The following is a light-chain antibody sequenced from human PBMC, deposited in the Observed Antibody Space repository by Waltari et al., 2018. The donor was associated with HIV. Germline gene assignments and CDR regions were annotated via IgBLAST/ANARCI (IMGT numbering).Light chain of an antibody. Sequence: DIRLTQYPSTLSSSAGDRVAITCRAGQNVGAFLAWYQQKLGNPPKLLIFQASILEGGVPSRFSGSVSGSDFTLTINGLQSEDFATYYCHQYASFSGTFGQGTKVEL. CDR3: HQYASFSGT. CDR2: QAS. J-gene: IGKJ1*01. V-gene: IGKV1-5*03. CDR1: QNVGAF.